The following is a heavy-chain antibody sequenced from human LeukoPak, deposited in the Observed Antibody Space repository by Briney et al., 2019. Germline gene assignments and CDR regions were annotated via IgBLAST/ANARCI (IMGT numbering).Heavy chain of an antibody. CDR1: GFTFSSYA. CDR3: AKDYDFWSGYYSC. V-gene: IGHV3-23*01. Sequence: GGSLRLSCAASGFTFSSYAMSWVRQAPGKGLEWVSAISGSGGSTYYADSVKGRFTISRDNSKNTLYLQMNGLRAEDTAVYYCAKDYDFWSGYYSCWGQGTLVTVSS. D-gene: IGHD3-3*01. CDR2: ISGSGGST. J-gene: IGHJ4*02.